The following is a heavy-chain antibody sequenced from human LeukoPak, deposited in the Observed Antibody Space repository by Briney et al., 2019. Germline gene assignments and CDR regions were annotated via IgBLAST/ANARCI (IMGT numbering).Heavy chain of an antibody. V-gene: IGHV3-74*01. CDR3: ARDAHPYCSGGSCYSSVGWFDP. CDR2: INSDGRST. CDR1: GFTLSTYW. J-gene: IGHJ5*02. D-gene: IGHD2-15*01. Sequence: PGRSLRPSCAPSGFTLSTYWMHWVRQAPRKGRGWVSRINSDGRSTSYADSVKGRFTISRDKAKNTLYLQMNNLRAEDTAVYYCARDAHPYCSGGSCYSSVGWFDPWGQGTLVTVSS.